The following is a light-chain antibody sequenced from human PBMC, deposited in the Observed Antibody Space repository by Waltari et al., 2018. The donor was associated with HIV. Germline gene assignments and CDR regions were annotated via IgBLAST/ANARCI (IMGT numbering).Light chain of an antibody. CDR2: EVT. CDR3: SSYANTNTVI. V-gene: IGLV2-14*01. J-gene: IGLJ2*01. Sequence: QSALTQPASVSGSPGQSITISCSGTTSDVGSYAFVSWYQQHPGKAPRLMIHEVTKRASGTSTRFSGSKSGKTAYLTISGLQSEDEGVYYCSSYANTNTVIFGGGTKLTVL. CDR1: TSDVGSYAF.